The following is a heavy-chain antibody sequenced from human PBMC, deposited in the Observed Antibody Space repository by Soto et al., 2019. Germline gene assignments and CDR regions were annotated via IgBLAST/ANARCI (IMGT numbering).Heavy chain of an antibody. J-gene: IGHJ4*02. CDR2: ISGSGGST. D-gene: IGHD3-9*01. CDR3: AKDRGFRILTGPFDY. CDR1: GFTFSSYA. V-gene: IGHV3-23*01. Sequence: GGSLRLSCAASGFTFSSYAMSWVRQAPGKGLEWVSAISGSGGSTYYADSVKGRFTISRDNSKNTLYLQMNSLRAEDTAVYYCAKDRGFRILTGPFDYWGQGTLVTVSS.